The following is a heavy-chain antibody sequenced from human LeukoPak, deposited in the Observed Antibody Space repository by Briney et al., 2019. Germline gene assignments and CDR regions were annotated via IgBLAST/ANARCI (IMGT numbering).Heavy chain of an antibody. Sequence: KSSETLSLTSTVSGXSISSSYWGWIRHPPGKGLEWIGYIYYSGSTKYNPSFKSRATISVDTSKNHLSLKLSSVTAADTAVYYCARRGVETAAITEDSWFDPWGQGTLVIVSS. CDR2: IYYSGST. V-gene: IGHV4-59*01. CDR3: ARRGVETAAITEDSWFDP. D-gene: IGHD5-24*01. CDR1: GXSISSSY. J-gene: IGHJ5*02.